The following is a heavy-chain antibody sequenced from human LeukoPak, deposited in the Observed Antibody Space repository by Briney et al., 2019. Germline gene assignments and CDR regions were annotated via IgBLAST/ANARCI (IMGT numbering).Heavy chain of an antibody. V-gene: IGHV3-21*01. D-gene: IGHD2-2*01. Sequence: GGSLRLSCAASGFTFSSYWMHWVRQAPGKGLEWVSSISSSGVYIYYADSLKGRFTISRDNAKDSLYLQMNSLRAEDTAVYYCARSLGSCSTTTCYDNWFDPWGQGTLVTVSS. CDR3: ARSLGSCSTTTCYDNWFDP. CDR1: GFTFSSYW. CDR2: ISSSGVYI. J-gene: IGHJ5*02.